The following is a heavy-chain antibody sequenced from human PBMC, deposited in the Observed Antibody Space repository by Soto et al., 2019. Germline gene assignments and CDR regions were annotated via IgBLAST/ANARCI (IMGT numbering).Heavy chain of an antibody. D-gene: IGHD6-19*01. Sequence: VQLVESGGGLIQPGGSLRLSCAASGFTVSSNYMSWVRQAPGKGLEWVSVIYSGGNTYYVDSVEGRFTISRDTSKNTLYLQMNSLRAEDTAVYYCARDFSGSYSSWGQGTLVTVSS. CDR3: ARDFSGSYSS. J-gene: IGHJ5*02. V-gene: IGHV3-53*01. CDR1: GFTVSSNY. CDR2: IYSGGNT.